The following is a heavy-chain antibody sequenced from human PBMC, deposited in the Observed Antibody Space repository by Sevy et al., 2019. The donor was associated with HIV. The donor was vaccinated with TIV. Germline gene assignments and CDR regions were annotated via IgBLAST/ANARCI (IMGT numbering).Heavy chain of an antibody. CDR3: ARRYSGYTHDAFDI. J-gene: IGHJ3*02. V-gene: IGHV4-39*01. CDR2: IYYSGST. Sequence: SETLSLTCTVSGGSISSSSYYWGWIRQPPGKGLEWIGSIYYSGSTYYNPSLKSRVTISVDTSKNQFSLKLSSVTAADTAVYYCARRYSGYTHDAFDIWGQGTMVTVSS. D-gene: IGHD5-12*01. CDR1: GGSISSSSYY.